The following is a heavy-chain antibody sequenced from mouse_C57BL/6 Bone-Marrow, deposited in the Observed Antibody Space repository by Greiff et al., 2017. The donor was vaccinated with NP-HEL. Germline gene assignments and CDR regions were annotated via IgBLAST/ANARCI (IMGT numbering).Heavy chain of an antibody. J-gene: IGHJ2*01. CDR2: ISNLAYSI. CDR1: GFTFSDYG. V-gene: IGHV5-15*01. CDR3: ARQGRYYGSSFYFDY. Sequence: EVQLVESGGGLVQPGGSLKLSCAASGFTFSDYGMAWVRQAPRKGPEWVAFISNLAYSIYYADTVTGRFTISRANAKNTLYLEMSSLRSEDTAMYYCARQGRYYGSSFYFDYWGQGTTLTVSS. D-gene: IGHD1-1*01.